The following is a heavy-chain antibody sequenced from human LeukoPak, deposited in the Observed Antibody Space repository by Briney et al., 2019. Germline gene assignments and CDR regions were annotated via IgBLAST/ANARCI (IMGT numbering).Heavy chain of an antibody. J-gene: IGHJ6*03. CDR3: ARAHCSSTSCYGCYYYYFSDL. CDR2: INPNSGGT. V-gene: IGHV1-2*02. D-gene: IGHD2-2*01. Sequence: GASVKVSCKASGYTFTGYYMHWVRQAPGQGLEWMGWINPNSGGTNYAQKFQGRVTMTRDTSISTAYMELSRLRSDDTAVYYCARAHCSSTSCYGCYYYYFSDLWGKGTTVTVSS. CDR1: GYTFTGYY.